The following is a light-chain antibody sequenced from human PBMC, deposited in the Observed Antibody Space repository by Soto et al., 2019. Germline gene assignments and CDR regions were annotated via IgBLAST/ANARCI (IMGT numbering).Light chain of an antibody. CDR3: SPYTSSITQV. CDR2: DVS. J-gene: IGLJ1*01. CDR1: SSDVGGYNY. V-gene: IGLV2-14*01. Sequence: QSVLTQPASVSGSPGQSITISCTGTSSDVGGYNYVSWYQQHPGKAPKLMIYDVSNRPSGVSNRFSGSKSGNTASLTISGLQAEDEADYYCSPYTSSITQVFGTGTKVTVL.